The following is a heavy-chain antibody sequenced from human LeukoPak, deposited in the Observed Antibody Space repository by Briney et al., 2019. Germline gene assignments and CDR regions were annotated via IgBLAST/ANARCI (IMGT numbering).Heavy chain of an antibody. D-gene: IGHD3-22*01. CDR3: ARGYYYYDSSGYS. Sequence: SXXVSCKASGYTFTSYGIRWLRQAPGQGLEWMGWISAYNGNTNYAQKLQGRVTMTTDTSASTAYMELRSLRSDDTAVYYCARGYYYYDSSGYSWGQGTLVTVSS. V-gene: IGHV1-18*01. J-gene: IGHJ4*02. CDR1: GYTFTSYG. CDR2: ISAYNGNT.